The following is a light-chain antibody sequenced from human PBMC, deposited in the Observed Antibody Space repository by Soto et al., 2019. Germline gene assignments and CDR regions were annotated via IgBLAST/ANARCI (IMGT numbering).Light chain of an antibody. Sequence: QSVLTQPPSVSAAPGQKVTISCSGSSSNIGNNYVSWYQQLPGTAPKLLIYDNNKRPSGIPDRFSGSKSGTSATLGITGLQTGDEADNYCGTWDSSLSAGVVFGGGTKLTLL. CDR2: DNN. V-gene: IGLV1-51*01. CDR1: SSNIGNNY. CDR3: GTWDSSLSAGVV. J-gene: IGLJ2*01.